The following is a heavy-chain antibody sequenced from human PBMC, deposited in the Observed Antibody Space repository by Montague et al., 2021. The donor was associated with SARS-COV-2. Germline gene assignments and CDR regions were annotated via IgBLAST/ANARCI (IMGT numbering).Heavy chain of an antibody. CDR2: NYYSRST. J-gene: IGHJ4*02. CDR3: ARVTAGNCSGGSCDWGTGFDY. CDR1: GGSISSGGYY. Sequence: TLSLTCTVSGGSISSGGYYWSWNRQHPGKGLEWIGNNYYSRSTNYNPSLKSRVTISVDTSKNQFSLKLSSVTAADTAVYYCARVTAGNCSGGSCDWGTGFDYWGQGTLVTVSS. D-gene: IGHD2-15*01. V-gene: IGHV4-31*03.